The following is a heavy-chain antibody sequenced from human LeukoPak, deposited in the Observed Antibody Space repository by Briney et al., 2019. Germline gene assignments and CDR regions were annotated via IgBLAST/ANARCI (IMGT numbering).Heavy chain of an antibody. CDR2: IYYSGST. CDR1: GGSISSGDYY. D-gene: IGHD6-19*01. J-gene: IGHJ4*02. Sequence: SETLSLTCTVSGGSISSGDYYWSWIRQRPGKGLEWIGYIYYSGSTYYNPSLKSRVTISVDTSKNQFSLKLSSVTAADTAVYYCARLVSGLVNYWGQGTLVTVSS. CDR3: ARLVSGLVNY. V-gene: IGHV4-30-4*01.